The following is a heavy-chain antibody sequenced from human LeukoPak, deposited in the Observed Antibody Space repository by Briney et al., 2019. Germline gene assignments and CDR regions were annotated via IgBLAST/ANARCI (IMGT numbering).Heavy chain of an antibody. Sequence: ASVKVSCKASGYTFTGYYMHWVRQAPGQGLEWMGRINPNSGGTNYAQKFQGRVTMTRDTSISTAYMELSRLRSDDTAVYYCARRGPPAYSGSYHVDYWGQGTLVTVSS. V-gene: IGHV1-2*06. D-gene: IGHD1-26*01. J-gene: IGHJ4*02. CDR3: ARRGPPAYSGSYHVDY. CDR1: GYTFTGYY. CDR2: INPNSGGT.